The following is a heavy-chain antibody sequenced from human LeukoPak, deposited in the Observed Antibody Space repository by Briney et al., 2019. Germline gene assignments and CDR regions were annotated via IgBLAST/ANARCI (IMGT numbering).Heavy chain of an antibody. CDR2: INQDGSEK. D-gene: IGHD6-19*01. CDR1: EFTFSSYW. Sequence: GGSLRLSRAASEFTFSSYWMSWVRQAPGKGLEWVANINQDGSEKYYVDSAKGRFTIPRDNAKNSLYLQMNSLRAEDTAVYYCARVFGWYFSNRAFDIWGQGTMVTVSS. V-gene: IGHV3-7*01. J-gene: IGHJ3*02. CDR3: ARVFGWYFSNRAFDI.